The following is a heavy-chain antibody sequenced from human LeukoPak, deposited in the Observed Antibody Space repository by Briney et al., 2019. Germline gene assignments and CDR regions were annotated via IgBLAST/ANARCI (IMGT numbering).Heavy chain of an antibody. CDR3: ARDGRTVTTDLDY. D-gene: IGHD1-26*01. J-gene: IGHJ4*02. Sequence: GGSLRLSCAASGITFSSYSMNLGPQAPGKGLEWVSSISSSSSYIYYADSVKGRFTISRDNAKNSLYLQMNSLRAEDTAVYYCARDGRTVTTDLDYWGQGTLVTVSS. CDR1: GITFSSYS. CDR2: ISSSSSYI. V-gene: IGHV3-21*01.